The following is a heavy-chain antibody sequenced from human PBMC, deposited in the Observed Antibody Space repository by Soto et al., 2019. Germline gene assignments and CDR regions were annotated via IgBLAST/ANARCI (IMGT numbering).Heavy chain of an antibody. D-gene: IGHD3-9*01. CDR2: INPNSGGT. Sequence: ASVKVSCKASGYTFTGYYMHWVRQAPGQGLEWMGWINPNSGGTNYAQKFQGRVTMTRETSISTAYMELSRLRSDDTAVYYCARVGAYDILTGYYAARVDPNYYYYYGMDVWGQGTTVTVSS. V-gene: IGHV1-2*02. CDR3: ARVGAYDILTGYYAARVDPNYYYYYGMDV. CDR1: GYTFTGYY. J-gene: IGHJ6*02.